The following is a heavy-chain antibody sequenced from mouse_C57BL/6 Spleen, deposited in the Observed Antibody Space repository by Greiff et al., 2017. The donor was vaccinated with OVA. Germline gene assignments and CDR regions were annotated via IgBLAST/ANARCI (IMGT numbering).Heavy chain of an antibody. CDR3: EIPYYGNFFAY. D-gene: IGHD2-10*01. J-gene: IGHJ3*01. V-gene: IGHV1-74*01. CDR2: LHPSDSDT. CDR1: GYTFTSYW. Sequence: VQLQQPGAELVKPGASVKVSCKASGYTFTSYWMHWVKQRPGQGLEWIGRLHPSDSDTNYNQKFKGKATLTVDKSSSTAYLQLSSLTSEDSAVYDCEIPYYGNFFAYWGQGTLVTVSA.